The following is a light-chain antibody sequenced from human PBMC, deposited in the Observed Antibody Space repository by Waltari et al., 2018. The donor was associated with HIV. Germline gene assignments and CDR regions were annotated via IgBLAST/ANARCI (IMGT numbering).Light chain of an antibody. CDR3: AAWDDSLNGLV. CDR1: SSNIGINA. J-gene: IGLJ1*01. V-gene: IGLV1-44*01. CDR2: SNN. Sequence: QSVLTQPPSASGTPGQRVTISCSGSSSNIGINAVNWYQQFPGTAPNLRIYSNNQRPSGVPDRFSGSNSGTSASLAISGLQSEDEADYYCAAWDDSLNGLVFGTGTKVTVL.